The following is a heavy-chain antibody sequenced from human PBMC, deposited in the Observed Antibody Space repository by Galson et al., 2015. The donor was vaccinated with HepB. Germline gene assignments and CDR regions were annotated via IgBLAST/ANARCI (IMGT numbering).Heavy chain of an antibody. V-gene: IGHV4-4*07. CDR2: LYTSGRT. Sequence: ETLSLTCTVSGGSISSYNWNWIRRPAGKGLEWIGRLYTSGRTIYNPSLRSRVTMSGDTAKNQISLKLTSVIAADTAVYYCAKGRPPRFLEWSDGETFDLWGQGTMVTVSS. D-gene: IGHD3-3*01. CDR3: AKGRPPRFLEWSDGETFDL. J-gene: IGHJ3*01. CDR1: GGSISSYN.